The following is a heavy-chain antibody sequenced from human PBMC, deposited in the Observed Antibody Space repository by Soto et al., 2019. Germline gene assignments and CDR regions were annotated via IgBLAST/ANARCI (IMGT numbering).Heavy chain of an antibody. J-gene: IGHJ4*02. CDR3: ARLLRYYYDSSGYYFDY. Sequence: SETLSLTCTVSGGSVSSGSYYWSWIRQPPGKGLEWIGYIYYSGSTNYNPSLKSRVTISVDTSKNQFSLKLSSVTAADTAVYYCARLLRYYYDSSGYYFDYWGQGTLVTVSS. CDR2: IYYSGST. CDR1: GGSVSSGSYY. V-gene: IGHV4-61*01. D-gene: IGHD3-22*01.